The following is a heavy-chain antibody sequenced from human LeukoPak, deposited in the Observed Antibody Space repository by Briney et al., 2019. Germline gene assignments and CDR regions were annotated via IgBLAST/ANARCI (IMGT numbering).Heavy chain of an antibody. Sequence: ASVKVSCKASGYTFTSYGISWVRQAPGQGLEWMGWISAYNGNTNYAQKLQGRVAMTTDTSTSTAYMELRSLRSEDTAVYYCARASRGIAAASVYFDYWGQGTLVTVSS. J-gene: IGHJ4*02. CDR2: ISAYNGNT. D-gene: IGHD6-13*01. V-gene: IGHV1-18*01. CDR1: GYTFTSYG. CDR3: ARASRGIAAASVYFDY.